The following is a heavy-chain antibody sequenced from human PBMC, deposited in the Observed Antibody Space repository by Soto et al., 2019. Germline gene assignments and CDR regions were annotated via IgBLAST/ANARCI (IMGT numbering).Heavy chain of an antibody. V-gene: IGHV3-7*04. CDR3: ARGEPHHYFDY. CDR2: INQDGREK. CDR1: GFTFSSHW. Sequence: PGGSLRLSCAASGFTFSSHWMSWVRQAPGKGLEWVANINQDGREKYYVDSLKGRLTISRDNAKNSLYLQMNSLRVEDSAVYYCARGEPHHYFDYWGQGTLVTVSS. J-gene: IGHJ4*02. D-gene: IGHD1-26*01.